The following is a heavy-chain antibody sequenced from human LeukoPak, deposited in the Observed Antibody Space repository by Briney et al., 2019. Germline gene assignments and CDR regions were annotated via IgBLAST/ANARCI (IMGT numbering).Heavy chain of an antibody. CDR1: GSTFSSYA. CDR2: VNVNGCST. Sequence: AGGSLRLSCTGSGSTFSSYAMSWIRQAPGKGLEWVPAVNVNGCSTYYADSVKGRFTISRDNSKNTLYLQMNSLGAEDTAVYYCAKSPHQNYYQSTGYYWVGDHWGQGSLVTVSS. D-gene: IGHD3-22*01. J-gene: IGHJ4*02. CDR3: AKSPHQNYYQSTGYYWVGDH. V-gene: IGHV3-23*01.